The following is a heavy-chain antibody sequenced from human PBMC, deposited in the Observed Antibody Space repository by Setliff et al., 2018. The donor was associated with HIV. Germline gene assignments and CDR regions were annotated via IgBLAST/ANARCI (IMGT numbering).Heavy chain of an antibody. J-gene: IGHJ4*02. D-gene: IGHD5-18*01. Sequence: TSETLSLTCSVSGGSITSYHWSWIRQSPGKGLEWIGYIYKSGTTNYKSSLKSRVTISADPSKNQFSLKVTSVTAADTAVYYCGRLSETAMASFDSWGQGTLVTVSS. CDR1: GGSITSYH. CDR2: IYKSGTT. V-gene: IGHV4-4*08. CDR3: GRLSETAMASFDS.